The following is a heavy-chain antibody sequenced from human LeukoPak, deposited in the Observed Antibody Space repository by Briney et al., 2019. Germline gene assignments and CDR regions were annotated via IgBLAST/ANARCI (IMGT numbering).Heavy chain of an antibody. CDR2: IGGSGGST. Sequence: GGSLRLSCAASGFTFTSYAMNWVRQAPGKGLEWVSGIGGSGGSTYYADSVKGRFTISRDNSKNTLYLQMSSLRAEDTAVYYCARERSGQWLINYFDYWGQGTLVTVSS. CDR3: ARERSGQWLINYFDY. V-gene: IGHV3-23*01. D-gene: IGHD6-19*01. J-gene: IGHJ4*02. CDR1: GFTFTSYA.